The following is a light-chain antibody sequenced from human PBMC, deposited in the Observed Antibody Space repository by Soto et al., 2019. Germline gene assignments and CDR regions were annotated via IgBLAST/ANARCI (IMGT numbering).Light chain of an antibody. CDR2: DAS. Sequence: EILLTQSPGTLSLSPGERATLSCRASQSVSSYLAWYQQKPGQAPRLLIYDASNRATGIPARFSGSGSGTDFTLTISSLEPEDFAVYYCQQRSNWPGTFGQGTKVEIK. V-gene: IGKV3-11*01. CDR1: QSVSSY. J-gene: IGKJ1*01. CDR3: QQRSNWPGT.